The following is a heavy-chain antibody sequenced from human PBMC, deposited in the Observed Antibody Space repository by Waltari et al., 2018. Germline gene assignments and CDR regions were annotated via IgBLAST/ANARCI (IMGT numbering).Heavy chain of an antibody. D-gene: IGHD2-21*01. CDR3: ARGRDVFANFDYNWFDP. V-gene: IGHV1-8*02. CDR2: VNPNTGAT. Sequence: QVQLVQSGAEVLKPGASVKVSCQASGYTFINYESHWGRQAAGQGLEWMWWVNPNTGATAYAQKFQGRITMTWDTSISTAYMELTNLRSDDTAVLYCARGRDVFANFDYNWFDPWGQGTLVTVSS. CDR1: GYTFINYE. J-gene: IGHJ5*02.